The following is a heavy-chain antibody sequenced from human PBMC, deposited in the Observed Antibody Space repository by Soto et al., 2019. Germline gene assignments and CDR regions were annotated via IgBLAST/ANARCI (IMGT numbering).Heavy chain of an antibody. V-gene: IGHV5-51*01. CDR1: GCDFNRNW. Sequence: PGESLKISCRGSGCDFNRNWFGWVRQVPGGGLGGVGSMYPGGSDTRYNPSLQGHVTLSVDVTVSTAFLQGRSLETSDTGMYFCAPLPRDCNKTSCYYADHWGQGTQVTVSS. CDR3: APLPRDCNKTSCYYADH. CDR2: MYPGGSDT. J-gene: IGHJ4*02. D-gene: IGHD3-3*01.